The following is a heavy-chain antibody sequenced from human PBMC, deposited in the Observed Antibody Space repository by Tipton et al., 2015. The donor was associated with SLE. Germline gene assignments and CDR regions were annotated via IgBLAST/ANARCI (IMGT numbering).Heavy chain of an antibody. V-gene: IGHV4-59*08. CDR2: IHYIGGS. CDR1: GGSIGSDY. J-gene: IGHJ2*01. Sequence: TLFLTCTVSGGSIGSDYWSWIRQPPGKGLEWIGNIHYIGGSTHNSSLKSRVTISLDTSKNQVSLKLSSVNAADTAVYYCARVGGSIDWNFDLWGRGALISVSS. D-gene: IGHD1-26*01. CDR3: ARVGGSIDWNFDL.